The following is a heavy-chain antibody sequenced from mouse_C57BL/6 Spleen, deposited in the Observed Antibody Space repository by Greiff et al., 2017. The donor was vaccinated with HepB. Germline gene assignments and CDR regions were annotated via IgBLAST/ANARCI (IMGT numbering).Heavy chain of an antibody. CDR2: IYPGDGDT. D-gene: IGHD3-1*01. CDR3: ARGQLGRRFAY. Sequence: VQLQQSGPELVKPGASVKISCKASGYAFSSSWMNWVKQRPGKGLEWIGRIYPGDGDTNYNGKFKGKATLTADKSSSTAYMQLSSLTSEDSAVYFGARGQLGRRFAYWGQGTPVTVSA. J-gene: IGHJ3*01. V-gene: IGHV1-82*01. CDR1: GYAFSSSW.